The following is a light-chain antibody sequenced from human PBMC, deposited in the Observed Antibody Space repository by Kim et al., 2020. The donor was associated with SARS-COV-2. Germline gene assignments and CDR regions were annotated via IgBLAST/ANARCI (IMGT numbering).Light chain of an antibody. V-gene: IGLV2-11*01. CDR1: YNL. CDR3: CSYAGKYSYV. Sequence: YNLVSWFQHHPDKAPKLLIYDVTKRPSGVPDRFSGSKSGNTAYLTISGLQAEDEAYYHCCSYAGKYSYVFATGTKVTVL. J-gene: IGLJ1*01. CDR2: DVT.